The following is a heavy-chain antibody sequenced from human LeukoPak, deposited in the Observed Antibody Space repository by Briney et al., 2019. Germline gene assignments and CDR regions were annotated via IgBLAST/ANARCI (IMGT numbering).Heavy chain of an antibody. Sequence: GGSLRLFCAASGFTFSSTWMHWFRQAPGKGPVWVSRIHSDGSSTIYADSVKGRFTISRDNARNTLYLQMNSLRAEDTAVYYCVRDRYYVPDYWGQGTLVTVSS. CDR2: IHSDGSST. CDR3: VRDRYYVPDY. CDR1: GFTFSSTW. D-gene: IGHD3-16*01. J-gene: IGHJ4*02. V-gene: IGHV3-74*01.